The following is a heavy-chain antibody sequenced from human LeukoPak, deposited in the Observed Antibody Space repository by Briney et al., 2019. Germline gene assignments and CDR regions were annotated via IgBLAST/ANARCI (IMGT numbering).Heavy chain of an antibody. CDR2: IIPIFGTA. CDR1: GGTFSSYA. CDR3: ASSPIYSGSYYGYFQH. J-gene: IGHJ1*01. Sequence: SVKVSCKASGGTFSSYAISWVRQAPGQGLEWMGRIIPIFGTANYAQEFQGRVTITTDESTSTAYMELSSLRSEDTAVYYCASSPIYSGSYYGYFQHWGQGTLVTVSS. V-gene: IGHV1-69*05. D-gene: IGHD1-26*01.